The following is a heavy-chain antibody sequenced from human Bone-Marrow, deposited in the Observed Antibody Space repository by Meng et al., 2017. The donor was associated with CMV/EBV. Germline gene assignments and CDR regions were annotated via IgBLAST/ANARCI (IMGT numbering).Heavy chain of an antibody. D-gene: IGHD4-23*01. CDR2: IYYSGST. CDR1: GGDISSYY. J-gene: IGHJ3*02. Sequence: LRLSCTVSGGDISSYYWSWIRQPPGKGLEWVGYIYYSGSTNYNPSLKSRVTISVDTCKSQFSLKLSSVTAADTAVYYCARDGADSIYGGNEEPDAFDIWGQGTMVPVSS. CDR3: ARDGADSIYGGNEEPDAFDI. V-gene: IGHV4-59*01.